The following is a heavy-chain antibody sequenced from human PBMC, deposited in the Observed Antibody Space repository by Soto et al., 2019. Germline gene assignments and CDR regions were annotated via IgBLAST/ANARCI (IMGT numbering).Heavy chain of an antibody. J-gene: IGHJ5*02. CDR1: GGSISSGGYY. V-gene: IGHV4-31*03. CDR2: IYYSGST. D-gene: IGHD4-17*01. CDR3: ARDRVTTGDLEYNWFDP. Sequence: QVQLQESGPGLVKPSQTLSLTCTVSGGSISSGGYYWSWIRQHPGKGLEWIGYIYYSGSTYYNPSLKSRVTISVDTSKNHFSLKLSSVTAADTAVYYCARDRVTTGDLEYNWFDPWGQGTLVTVSS.